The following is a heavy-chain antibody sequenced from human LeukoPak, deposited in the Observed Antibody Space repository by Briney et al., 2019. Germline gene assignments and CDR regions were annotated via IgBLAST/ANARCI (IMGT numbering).Heavy chain of an antibody. CDR1: GFALGSYA. V-gene: IGHV3-23*01. D-gene: IGHD4-23*01. CDR3: VRVNSGGNSGFHFAF. CDR2: ISDGGDGT. J-gene: IGHJ4*02. Sequence: GGSLRLSCAASGFALGSYAMSWVRLTPGKGLEWVADISDGGDGTRYADSVQGRFTISRDNSKNTVFLQMVSLRAHDTSFYYGVRVNSGGNSGFHFAFWGQGTLVTVSS.